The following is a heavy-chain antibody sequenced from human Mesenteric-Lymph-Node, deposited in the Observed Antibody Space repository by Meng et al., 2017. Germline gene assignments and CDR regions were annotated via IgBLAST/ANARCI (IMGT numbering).Heavy chain of an antibody. CDR1: GGSISSYY. J-gene: IGHJ5*02. Sequence: QVQLQESGPGLVKPAETLSLTCTVSGGSISSYYWSWIRQPPGKGLEWIGYIYYSGSTNYNPSLKSRVTISVDKSRNQFSLKLTSVSAADTAVYYCVRDTRRGGGWFDPWGQGTLVTVSS. CDR2: IYYSGST. D-gene: IGHD3-10*01. V-gene: IGHV4-59*12. CDR3: VRDTRRGGGWFDP.